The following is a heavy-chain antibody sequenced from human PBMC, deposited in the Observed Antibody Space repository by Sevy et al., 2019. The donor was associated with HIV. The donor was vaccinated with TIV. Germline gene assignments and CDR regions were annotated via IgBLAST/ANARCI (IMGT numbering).Heavy chain of an antibody. D-gene: IGHD2-8*01. CDR1: GFTFSKYS. Sequence: GGSLRLSCAASGFTFSKYSMSWVRQPPGKGLEWVSTLSFDGSERNYADSVKGRFTISRDNSKSTVYLQMNNLRTEDTAVYYCAREGCTKPHDYWGQGTLVTVSS. CDR3: AREGCTKPHDY. J-gene: IGHJ4*02. V-gene: IGHV3-23*01. CDR2: LSFDGSER.